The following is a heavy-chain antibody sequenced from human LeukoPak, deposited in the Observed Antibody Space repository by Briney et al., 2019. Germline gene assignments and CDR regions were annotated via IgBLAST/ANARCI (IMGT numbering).Heavy chain of an antibody. V-gene: IGHV4-59*12. CDR3: ARATRGYSSGWYGY. D-gene: IGHD6-19*01. J-gene: IGHJ4*02. CDR1: GGSISSYY. CDR2: IYYSGST. Sequence: SETLSLTCTVSGGSISSYYWGWIRQPPGKGLEWIGYIYYSGSTNYNPSLKSRVTISVDTSKNQFSLKLSSVTAADTAVYYCARATRGYSSGWYGYWGQGTLVTVSS.